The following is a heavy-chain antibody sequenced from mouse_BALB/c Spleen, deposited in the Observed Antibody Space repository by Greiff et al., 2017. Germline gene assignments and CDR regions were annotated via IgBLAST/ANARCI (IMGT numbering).Heavy chain of an antibody. CDR2: ISYDGSN. J-gene: IGHJ4*01. Sequence: EVKLMESGPGLVKPSQSLSLTCSVTGYSITSGYYWNWIRQFPGNKLEWMGYISYDGSNNYNPSLKNRISITRDTSKNQFFLKLNSVTTEDTATYYCARESIYYGYDGHAMDYWGQGTSVTVSS. CDR1: GYSITSGYY. CDR3: ARESIYYGYDGHAMDY. V-gene: IGHV3-6*02. D-gene: IGHD2-2*01.